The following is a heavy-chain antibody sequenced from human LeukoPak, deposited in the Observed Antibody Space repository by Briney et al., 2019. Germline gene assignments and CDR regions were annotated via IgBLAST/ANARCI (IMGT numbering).Heavy chain of an antibody. J-gene: IGHJ4*02. V-gene: IGHV1-24*01. D-gene: IGHD2-15*01. CDR3: AGCSGGSCYSALLGY. Sequence: GASVKVSCKVSGYTLTELSMHWVRQAPGKGLEWMGGFDPEDGETIYAQKFQGRVTMTEDTSTDTAYMELSSLRSEDTAVYYCAGCSGGSCYSALLGYWGQGTLVTVSS. CDR1: GYTLTELS. CDR2: FDPEDGET.